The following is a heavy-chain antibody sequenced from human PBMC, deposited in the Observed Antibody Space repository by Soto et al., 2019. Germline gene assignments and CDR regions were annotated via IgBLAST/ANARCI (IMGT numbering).Heavy chain of an antibody. V-gene: IGHV3-15*01. Sequence: PGGYLRLSCAASGFTFSNAWMSWVRQAPGKGLEWVGRIKSKTDGGTTDYAAPVKGRFTISRDDSKNTLYLQMNSLKTEDTAVYYCTKDRECTNGVCYYYYYYGMDVWGQGTTVTVSS. J-gene: IGHJ6*02. D-gene: IGHD2-8*01. CDR1: GFTFSNAW. CDR2: IKSKTDGGTT. CDR3: TKDRECTNGVCYYYYYYGMDV.